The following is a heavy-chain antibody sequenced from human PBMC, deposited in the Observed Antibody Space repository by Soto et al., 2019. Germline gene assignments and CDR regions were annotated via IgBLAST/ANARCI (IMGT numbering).Heavy chain of an antibody. V-gene: IGHV1-8*02. CDR3: GRGPSPRAPAGGTPYYYAMDV. J-gene: IGHJ6*02. D-gene: IGHD2-2*01. CDR2: MNPINGAT. CDR1: GYDFTAYD. Sequence: GASVKVSCKASGYDFTAYDINWVRQASGQGLEWMGWMNPINGATGSARRFQGRVSMTRNTATATAYLELTSLRSDDSAVYFCGRGPSPRAPAGGTPYYYAMDVWGLGTTVTVSS.